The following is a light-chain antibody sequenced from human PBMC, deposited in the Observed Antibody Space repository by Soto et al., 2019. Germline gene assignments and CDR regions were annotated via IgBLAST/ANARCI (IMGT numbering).Light chain of an antibody. V-gene: IGLV2-14*01. J-gene: IGLJ3*02. CDR1: SSDIGSNNY. CDR3: SSYTTTPRL. CDR2: EVS. Sequence: QSALTQPASVSGSPGQSITISCTGTSSDIGSNNYVYWFQQRPGKAPTLIIYEVSNRPSGVSTHFSGSKSGNTASLTISGLLPEDEAEYYCSSYTTTPRLFGGGTKVTVL.